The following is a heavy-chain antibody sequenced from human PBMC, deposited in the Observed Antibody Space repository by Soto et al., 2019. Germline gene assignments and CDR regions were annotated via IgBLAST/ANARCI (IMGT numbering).Heavy chain of an antibody. V-gene: IGHV4-38-2*02. J-gene: IGHJ5*02. CDR1: GYSISSGYY. Sequence: KPSETLSLTCAVSGYSISSGYYWGWIRQPPGKGLEWIGSIYHSGSTYYNPSLKSRVTISVDTSKNQFSLKLSSVTAADTAVYYCARDPSHSSGWFDPWGQGTLVTVSS. CDR3: ARDPSHSSGWFDP. CDR2: IYHSGST. D-gene: IGHD6-19*01.